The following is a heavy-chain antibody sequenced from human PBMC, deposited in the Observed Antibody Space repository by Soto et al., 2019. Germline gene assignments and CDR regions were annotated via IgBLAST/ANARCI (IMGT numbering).Heavy chain of an antibody. CDR1: GFSLTTSGVG. CDR2: IYWNDDK. D-gene: IGHD2-2*01. V-gene: IGHV2-5*01. Sequence: SGPTLVNPTQTLTLTCTFSGFSLTTSGVGVGWIRQPPGKALEWLALIYWNDDKRYSPSLRGRLTITKDTSKNQVVLAMTNMDPVDTATYYCAHHTITPATNWFDPWGLGTLVTVSS. CDR3: AHHTITPATNWFDP. J-gene: IGHJ5*02.